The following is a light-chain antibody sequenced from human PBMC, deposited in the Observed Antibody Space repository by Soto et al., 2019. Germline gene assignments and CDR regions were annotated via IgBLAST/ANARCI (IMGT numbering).Light chain of an antibody. J-gene: IGKJ4*01. CDR2: KAS. CDR1: QSISSW. CDR3: QQLNKYPST. V-gene: IGKV1-5*03. Sequence: DVQMTQSPATRSAYVGDRVTITCRASQSISSWLAWYQQKPGKAPRLLIYKASSLESGVPSRFSGSGSGTEFRLTISSLQPGDFATYYCQQLNKYPSTFGGGTKVDIK.